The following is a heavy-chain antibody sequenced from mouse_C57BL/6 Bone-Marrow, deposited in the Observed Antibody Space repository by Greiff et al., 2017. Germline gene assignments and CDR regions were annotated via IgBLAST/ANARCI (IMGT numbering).Heavy chain of an antibody. Sequence: EVQLQQSGPELVKPGASVKISCKASGYTFTDYYMNWVKQSHGKSLEWIGDINPNNGGTSYNQKFKGKATLTVDKSSSTAYMELRSLTSEDSAVYYCARTGLLRIYAMDYWGQGTSVTVSS. CDR1: GYTFTDYY. CDR3: ARTGLLRIYAMDY. V-gene: IGHV1-26*01. D-gene: IGHD1-1*01. CDR2: INPNNGGT. J-gene: IGHJ4*01.